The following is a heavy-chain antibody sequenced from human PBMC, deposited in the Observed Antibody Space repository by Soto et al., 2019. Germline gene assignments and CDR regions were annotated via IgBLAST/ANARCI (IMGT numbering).Heavy chain of an antibody. CDR3: ARHGSSDLDV. CDR2: IDPSDSYT. V-gene: IGHV5-10-1*01. CDR1: GYSFTNYW. J-gene: IGHJ6*02. D-gene: IGHD2-15*01. Sequence: PGESLKISCQGSGYSFTNYWISWVRQMAGKGLEWMGRIDPSDSYTNYSPAFQGHVTISVDKSISTAYLQWSSLKASDTAMYYCARHGSSDLDVWGQGTTVTV.